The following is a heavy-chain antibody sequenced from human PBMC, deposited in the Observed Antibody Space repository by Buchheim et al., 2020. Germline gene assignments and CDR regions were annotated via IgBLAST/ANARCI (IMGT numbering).Heavy chain of an antibody. J-gene: IGHJ6*02. Sequence: QVQLQESGPGLVKPSQTLSLTCAVSGGSITSSGYSWSWIRQPPGKGLEWISYIYYSGRTDFNPSLRRRVTIQIEMSKNQVSLKLSSVTAADTAVYYCAREAAAVAGGMDVWGQGTT. CDR2: IYYSGRT. CDR1: GGSITSSGYS. V-gene: IGHV4-30-4*07. D-gene: IGHD6-13*01. CDR3: AREAAAVAGGMDV.